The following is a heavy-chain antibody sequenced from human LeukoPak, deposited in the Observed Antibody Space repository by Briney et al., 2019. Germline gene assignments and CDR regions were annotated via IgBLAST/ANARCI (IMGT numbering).Heavy chain of an antibody. J-gene: IGHJ2*01. CDR2: ISYDGSNK. Sequence: PGRSLRLSCAASGFTFSSYGMHWVRQAPGKGLEWVAVISYDGSNKYYADSVKGRFTISRDNSKNTLYLQMNSLRAEDTAVYYCARQCGGDCGWYFDLWGRGTLVTVSS. CDR3: ARQCGGDCGWYFDL. CDR1: GFTFSSYG. V-gene: IGHV3-30*03. D-gene: IGHD2-21*02.